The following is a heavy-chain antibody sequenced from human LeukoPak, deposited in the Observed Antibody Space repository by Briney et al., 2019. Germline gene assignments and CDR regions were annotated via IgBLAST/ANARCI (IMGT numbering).Heavy chain of an antibody. Sequence: GGSLRLSCAASGFTFSSYWMHWVRQAPGKGLVWVSRINSDGSSTSYADSVKGRFTISRDNAKNTLYLQVNSLRAEDTAVYYCARHCSSTSCYDYWGQGTLVTVSS. D-gene: IGHD2-2*01. CDR3: ARHCSSTSCYDY. CDR1: GFTFSSYW. CDR2: INSDGSST. J-gene: IGHJ4*02. V-gene: IGHV3-74*01.